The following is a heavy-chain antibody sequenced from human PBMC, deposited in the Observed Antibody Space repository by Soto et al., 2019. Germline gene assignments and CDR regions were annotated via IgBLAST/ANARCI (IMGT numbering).Heavy chain of an antibody. D-gene: IGHD2-15*01. J-gene: IGHJ5*02. V-gene: IGHV3-13*01. CDR3: ARGRSKDFTSTPPPRFDP. CDR1: GFTFSDFD. CDR2: IGTLHDT. Sequence: GGSLRLSCAASGFTFSDFDIYWVRQAAGEGLECVSGIGTLHDTYYAASVQGRFTISRDNARGSVYLQMNSLTADYTALYFCARGRSKDFTSTPPPRFDPWGQGVLVTVSS.